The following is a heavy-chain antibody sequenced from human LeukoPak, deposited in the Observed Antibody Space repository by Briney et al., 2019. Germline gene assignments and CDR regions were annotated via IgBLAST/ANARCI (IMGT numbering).Heavy chain of an antibody. D-gene: IGHD3-22*01. J-gene: IGHJ4*02. V-gene: IGHV1-69*05. CDR3: ARSHYYDSSGHFDY. CDR1: GGTFSSYA. CDR2: IIPIFGTA. Sequence: ASVKVSCKASGGTFSSYANSWVRQAPGQGLEWMGRIIPIFGTANYAQKFQGRVTITTDESTSTAYMELSSLRSEDTAVYYCARSHYYDSSGHFDYWGQGTLVTVSS.